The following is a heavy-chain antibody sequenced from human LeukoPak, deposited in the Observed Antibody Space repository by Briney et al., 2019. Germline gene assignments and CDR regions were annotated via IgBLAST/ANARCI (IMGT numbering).Heavy chain of an antibody. Sequence: GSSVKVSCKASGGTFSSYAISWVRQAPGQGLEWMGGIIPIFGTANYAQKFQGRVTITADESTRTAYMELSSLRSEDTAVYYCARVGGYSSSPYWYYYYYGMDVWGQGTTVTVSS. J-gene: IGHJ6*02. CDR1: GGTFSSYA. D-gene: IGHD6-6*01. CDR2: IIPIFGTA. CDR3: ARVGGYSSSPYWYYYYYGMDV. V-gene: IGHV1-69*01.